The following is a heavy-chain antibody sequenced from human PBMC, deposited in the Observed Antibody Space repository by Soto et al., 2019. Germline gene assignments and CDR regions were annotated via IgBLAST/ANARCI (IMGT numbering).Heavy chain of an antibody. CDR3: ARAIRGFSYVVDY. CDR1: GFTFSSYA. CDR2: ISGSGATK. V-gene: IGHV3-48*02. J-gene: IGHJ4*02. D-gene: IGHD5-18*01. Sequence: GGSLRLSCAASGFTFSSYAMSWVRQAPGKGLEWVSYISGSGATKYYADSVKGRFTISRGNARNSLYLQMSSLSDEDTAVYYCARAIRGFSYVVDYWGQGTLVTVSS.